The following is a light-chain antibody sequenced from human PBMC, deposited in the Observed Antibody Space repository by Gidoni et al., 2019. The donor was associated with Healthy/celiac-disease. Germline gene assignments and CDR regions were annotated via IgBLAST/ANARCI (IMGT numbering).Light chain of an antibody. Sequence: EIQMTKSPSTLSASVGDRVTITCRASQSISSWLAWYQQQPGKAPKLLIYKASSLESWVPSRFSGSGSGTEFTLTISSLQPDDFATYYCQQYNSYRTFGQGTKVEIK. CDR1: QSISSW. CDR2: KAS. CDR3: QQYNSYRT. V-gene: IGKV1-5*03. J-gene: IGKJ1*01.